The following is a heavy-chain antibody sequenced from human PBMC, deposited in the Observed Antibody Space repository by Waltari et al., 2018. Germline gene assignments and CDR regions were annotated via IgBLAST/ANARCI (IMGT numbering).Heavy chain of an antibody. CDR3: ARERSSGIVVVPTAAYFDC. CDR2: IIPIFGTA. D-gene: IGHD2-2*01. Sequence: QVQLVQSGAEVKKPGSSVKVSCKASGGTFSSYAISWVRQAPGQGLEWMGGIIPIFGTANNAQKFQGRVTITADESTSTAYMELSSLRSEDTAVYYCARERSSGIVVVPTAAYFDCWGQGTLVTVSS. J-gene: IGHJ4*02. CDR1: GGTFSSYA. V-gene: IGHV1-69*12.